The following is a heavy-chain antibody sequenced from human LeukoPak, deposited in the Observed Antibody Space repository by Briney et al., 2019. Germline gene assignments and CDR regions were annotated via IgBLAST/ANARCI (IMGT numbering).Heavy chain of an antibody. CDR2: IYSGGST. J-gene: IGHJ1*01. D-gene: IGHD6-13*01. Sequence: PGGSLRLSCAASGFTVSSNYMSWVRQAPGKGLEWASVIYSGGSTYYADSVKGRFTISRDNSKNTLYLQMNSLRAEDTAVYYCARVGSSWYNQHWGQGTLVTVSS. CDR3: ARVGSSWYNQH. CDR1: GFTVSSNY. V-gene: IGHV3-53*01.